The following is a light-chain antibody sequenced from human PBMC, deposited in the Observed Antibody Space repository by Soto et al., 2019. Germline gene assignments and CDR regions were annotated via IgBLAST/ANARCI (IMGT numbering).Light chain of an antibody. CDR2: RVS. Sequence: DVVLAQSPLSLPVTLGQPASISCRSSESLLYSDGDTYLSWFQQRPGQSPRRLIYRVSIRDSGVPDRFSGSGSGTDFTLKISRVEAEDVGSYYCMQSGQWPLTFGQGTKLEIK. CDR3: MQSGQWPLT. V-gene: IGKV2-30*01. J-gene: IGKJ2*01. CDR1: ESLLYSDGDTY.